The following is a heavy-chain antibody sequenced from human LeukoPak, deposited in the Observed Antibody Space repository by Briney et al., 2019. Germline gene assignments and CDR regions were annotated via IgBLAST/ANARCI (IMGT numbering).Heavy chain of an antibody. CDR3: ARGRVVGALDAFDI. CDR2: IYYSGST. Sequence: SETLSLTCTVSGGSISSYYWSWIRQPPGKGLEWIGHIYYSGSTNYNPSLKSRVTISVDTSKNQFSLKLSSVTAADTAVYYCARGRVVGALDAFDIWGQGTMVTVSS. V-gene: IGHV4-59*01. D-gene: IGHD1-26*01. CDR1: GGSISSYY. J-gene: IGHJ3*02.